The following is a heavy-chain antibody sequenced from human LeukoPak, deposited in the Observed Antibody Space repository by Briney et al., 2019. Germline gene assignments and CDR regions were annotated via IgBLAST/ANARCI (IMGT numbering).Heavy chain of an antibody. CDR1: GYTFTSYY. CDR2: IIPIFGTA. V-gene: IGHV1-69*13. CDR3: AREDNYDFWSGYYKNYYSYYGMDV. J-gene: IGHJ6*02. D-gene: IGHD3-3*01. Sequence: SVKVSCKASGYTFTSYYMHWVRQAPGQGLEWMGGIIPIFGTANYAQKFQGRVTITADESTSTAYMELSSLRSEDTAVYYCAREDNYDFWSGYYKNYYSYYGMDVWGQGTTVTVSS.